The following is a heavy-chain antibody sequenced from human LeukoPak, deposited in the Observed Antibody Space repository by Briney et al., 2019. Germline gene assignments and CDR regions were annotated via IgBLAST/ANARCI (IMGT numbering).Heavy chain of an antibody. D-gene: IGHD6-13*01. V-gene: IGHV1-2*02. CDR3: ARAGGTWYVDY. Sequence: ASVKVSCKASGYTFTDYYMHWVRQAPGQGLEWMGWINPNTGGTNYAQKFQGRVTMTRDTSISTAYMELSSLRSDDTAVYYCARAGGTWYVDYWGQRTQVTVSS. CDR2: INPNTGGT. CDR1: GYTFTDYY. J-gene: IGHJ4*02.